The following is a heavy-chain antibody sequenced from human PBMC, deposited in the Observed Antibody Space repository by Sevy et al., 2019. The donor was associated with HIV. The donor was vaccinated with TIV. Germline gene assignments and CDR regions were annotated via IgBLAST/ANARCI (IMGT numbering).Heavy chain of an antibody. J-gene: IGHJ4*02. CDR3: AGENAWGRGYS. CDR2: IYYNGHI. D-gene: IGHD1-26*01. CDR1: GGSITSLY. Sequence: SETLSLTCTVSGGSITSLYWNWIRQPPGKGLEWIANIYYNGHINYNPSLKSRVTLSLVTSKNQFSVRLNSVTAADTAMYYCAGENAWGRGYSWGQGTLVTVSS. V-gene: IGHV4-59*08.